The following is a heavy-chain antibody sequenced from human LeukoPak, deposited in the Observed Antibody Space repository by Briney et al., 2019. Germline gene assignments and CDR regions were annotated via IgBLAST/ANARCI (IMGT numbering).Heavy chain of an antibody. Sequence: GGSLRLSCAASGFTFSSYGMHWVRQAPGKGLEWVAFIRYDGSNKYYADSVKGRFTISRDNSKNTLYLQMNSLRAEDTAVYYCAKGIFKEYSGYDYPPGLDYWGQGTLVTVSS. CDR2: IRYDGSNK. CDR3: AKGIFKEYSGYDYPPGLDY. D-gene: IGHD5-12*01. V-gene: IGHV3-30*02. CDR1: GFTFSSYG. J-gene: IGHJ4*02.